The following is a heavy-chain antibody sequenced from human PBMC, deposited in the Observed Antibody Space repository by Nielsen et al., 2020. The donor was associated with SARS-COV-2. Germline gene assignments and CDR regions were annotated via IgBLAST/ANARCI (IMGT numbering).Heavy chain of an antibody. CDR2: IYYSGST. CDR1: GGSISSYY. V-gene: IGHV4-59*01. J-gene: IGHJ6*02. D-gene: IGHD2-2*01. Sequence: ETLSLTCTVSGGSISSYYWSWIRQPPGKGLEWIGYIYYSGSTNYNPSLKSRVTISVDTSKNQFSLKLSSVTAADTAVYYCARLYCSSTSCNYYYGMDVWGQGTTVTVSS. CDR3: ARLYCSSTSCNYYYGMDV.